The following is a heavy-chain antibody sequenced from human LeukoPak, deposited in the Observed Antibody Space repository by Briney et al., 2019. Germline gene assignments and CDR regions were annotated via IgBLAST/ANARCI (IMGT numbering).Heavy chain of an antibody. Sequence: ASVKVSCKASGYTFTGYYMHWVRQAPGQGLEWMGWINPNSCGTNYAQKFQGRVTMTRDTSISTAYMELSRLRSDDTAVYYCARVWINVGATPAIDYWGQGTLVTVSS. CDR3: ARVWINVGATPAIDY. V-gene: IGHV1-2*02. J-gene: IGHJ4*02. D-gene: IGHD1-26*01. CDR2: INPNSCGT. CDR1: GYTFTGYY.